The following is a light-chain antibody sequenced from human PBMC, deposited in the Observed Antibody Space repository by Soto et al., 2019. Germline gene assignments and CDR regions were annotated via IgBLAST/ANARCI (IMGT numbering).Light chain of an antibody. J-gene: IGKJ1*01. Sequence: EIVMTQSPATLSVSPGERATLSCRASQSVSSNLAWYQQKPGQAPRLLIYGASTRATGIPARFSGSGSGTEFTLTISSLLSEDFAVYYCQQYNNWLLWTFGQGTKVEIK. CDR2: GAS. V-gene: IGKV3-15*01. CDR1: QSVSSN. CDR3: QQYNNWLLWT.